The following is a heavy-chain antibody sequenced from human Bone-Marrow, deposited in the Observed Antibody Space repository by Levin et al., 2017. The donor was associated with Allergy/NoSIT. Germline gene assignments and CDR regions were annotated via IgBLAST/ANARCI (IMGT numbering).Heavy chain of an antibody. CDR3: VRQYYYGSGTYNWYFDL. J-gene: IGHJ2*01. Sequence: SETLSLTCAVSGGSISSNNWWAWVRQPPGKGLEWIAEIYHSGSTNYNPSLESRVTISVDKSKNHFSLKLTSVTAADTAVYYCVRQYYYGSGTYNWYFDLWGRGTLVTVSS. D-gene: IGHD3-10*01. V-gene: IGHV4-4*02. CDR2: IYHSGST. CDR1: GGSISSNNW.